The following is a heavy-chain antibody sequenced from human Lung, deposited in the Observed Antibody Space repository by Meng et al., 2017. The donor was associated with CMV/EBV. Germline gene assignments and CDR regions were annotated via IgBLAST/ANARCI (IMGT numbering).Heavy chain of an antibody. D-gene: IGHD3-16*01. CDR2: IKQDGSEK. CDR3: AKDGGARGHKAY. V-gene: IGHV3-7*04. CDR1: TLTFRSYW. J-gene: IGHJ4*02. Sequence: GGSLRLSCADSTLTFRSYWMSWVRQAPGNGLEWVANIKQDGSEKFYADSVKGRFTISRDNAQKSLYLEMSNLRVEDTAVYYCAKDGGARGHKAYWGQGTLVTV.